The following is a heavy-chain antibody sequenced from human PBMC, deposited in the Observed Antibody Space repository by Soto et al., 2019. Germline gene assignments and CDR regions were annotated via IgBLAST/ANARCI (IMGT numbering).Heavy chain of an antibody. CDR3: GRAAAGTNNWFDP. Sequence: ASVKVSCKASGYTFTGYYMHWVRQAPGQGLEWMGWINPNSGGTNYAQKFQGWVTMTRDTSISTAYMELSRLRSDDTAVYYCGRAAAGTNNWFDPWGQGTLVTVSS. CDR1: GYTFTGYY. J-gene: IGHJ5*02. D-gene: IGHD6-13*01. CDR2: INPNSGGT. V-gene: IGHV1-2*04.